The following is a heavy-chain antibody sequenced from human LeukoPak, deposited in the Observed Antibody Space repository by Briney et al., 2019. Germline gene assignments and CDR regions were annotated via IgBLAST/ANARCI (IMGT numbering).Heavy chain of an antibody. V-gene: IGHV3-74*01. J-gene: IGHJ4*02. CDR1: GFTFSSYW. CDR2: INSDGSST. Sequence: GGSLRLSCAASGFTFSSYWMHWVRQAPGKGLVWVSRINSDGSSTTYADSVKGRFTISRDNAKNTLYLQMNSLRAEVTAVYYCARGGSGSSPYFDYWGQGTLVTVSS. CDR3: ARGGSGSSPYFDY. D-gene: IGHD6-13*01.